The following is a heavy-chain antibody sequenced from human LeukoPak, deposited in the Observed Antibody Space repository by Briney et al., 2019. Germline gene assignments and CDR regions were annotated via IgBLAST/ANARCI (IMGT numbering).Heavy chain of an antibody. CDR2: IYPGDSDT. Sequence: GESLKISCKGSGYSFTSYWIGWVRQMPGKGLEWMGIIYPGDSDTRYSPSFQGQVTISADKSISTAYLQWSSLKASDTAMYYCARGSYYYGSGSYLSNWFDPWGQGTLVTVSS. CDR1: GYSFTSYW. V-gene: IGHV5-51*01. CDR3: ARGSYYYGSGSYLSNWFDP. D-gene: IGHD3-10*01. J-gene: IGHJ5*02.